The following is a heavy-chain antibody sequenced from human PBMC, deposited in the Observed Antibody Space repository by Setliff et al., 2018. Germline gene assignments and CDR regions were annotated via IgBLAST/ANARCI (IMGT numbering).Heavy chain of an antibody. J-gene: IGHJ3*01. Sequence: GGSLRLSCETSGFTFSDYSFDWVRQAPGKGLEWVGRSKGQSDDGATDYSAPVEGRFTLSRDDSKSTFFLQMSTLKTEDTAIYYCTYASKEHAFDFWGQGTMVTVSS. CDR2: SKGQSDDGAT. D-gene: IGHD1-26*01. V-gene: IGHV3-15*01. CDR1: GFTFSDYS. CDR3: TYASKEHAFDF.